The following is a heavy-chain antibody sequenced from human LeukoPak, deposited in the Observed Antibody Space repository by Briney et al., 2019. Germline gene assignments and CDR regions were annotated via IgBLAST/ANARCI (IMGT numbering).Heavy chain of an antibody. CDR1: RVTLTSFA. Sequence: VGTLRLSPSASRVTLTSFAIHSVREAPGKGLEYVSAISSTGGSTYYADSVKGRFTISRDNSKNTLYLQMSSLRAEDTAVYYCVKDQGSGWGDYWGQGTLVTVSS. V-gene: IGHV3-64D*06. CDR2: ISSTGGST. D-gene: IGHD6-19*01. J-gene: IGHJ4*02. CDR3: VKDQGSGWGDY.